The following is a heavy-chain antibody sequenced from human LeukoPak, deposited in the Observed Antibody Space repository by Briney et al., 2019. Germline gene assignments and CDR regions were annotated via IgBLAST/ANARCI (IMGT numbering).Heavy chain of an antibody. CDR2: INPSGGST. CDR3: ARGPIVGAMGAYNWFDP. CDR1: GYTFTSYY. J-gene: IGHJ5*02. V-gene: IGHV1-46*01. Sequence: ASVKVSCKASGYTFTSYYMHWVRQASGQGLEWMGIINPSGGSTSYAQKFQGRVTMTRDMSTSTVYMELSSLRSEDTAVYYCARGPIVGAMGAYNWFDPWGQGTLVTVSS. D-gene: IGHD1-26*01.